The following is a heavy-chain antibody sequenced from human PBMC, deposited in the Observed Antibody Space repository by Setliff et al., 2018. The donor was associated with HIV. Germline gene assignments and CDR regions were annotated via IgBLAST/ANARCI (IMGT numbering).Heavy chain of an antibody. CDR3: ARGIYTGYDHFDY. CDR2: ISIDGSDT. D-gene: IGHD5-12*01. J-gene: IGHJ4*02. CDR1: GFVFNNYV. V-gene: IGHV3-30*03. Sequence: LRLSCVASGFVFNNYVFTWIRQAPGKGLEWVAVISIDGSDTFYSDSVKGRFTISRDSSKKTLYLQMNSLRAEDTAVYYCARGIYTGYDHFDYWGQGTLVTVSS.